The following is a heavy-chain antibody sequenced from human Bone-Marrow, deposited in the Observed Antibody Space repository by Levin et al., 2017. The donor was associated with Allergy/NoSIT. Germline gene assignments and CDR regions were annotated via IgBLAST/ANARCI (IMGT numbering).Heavy chain of an antibody. D-gene: IGHD2-21*01. CDR1: GFTFSSYS. J-gene: IGHJ5*02. CDR3: ARDLVFKPFDP. V-gene: IGHV3-21*01. Sequence: GGSLRLSCAASGFTFSSYSMNWVRQAPGKGLEWVSSISSSSSYIYYADSVKGRFTISRDNAKNSLYLQMNSLRAEDTAVYYCARDLVFKPFDPWGQGTLVTVSS. CDR2: ISSSSSYI.